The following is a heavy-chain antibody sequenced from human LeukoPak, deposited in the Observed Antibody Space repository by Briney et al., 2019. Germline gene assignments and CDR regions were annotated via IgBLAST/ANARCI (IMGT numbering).Heavy chain of an antibody. J-gene: IGHJ3*02. D-gene: IGHD4-23*01. V-gene: IGHV1-2*02. Sequence: ASVTVSCKASGYTFTGYYMHWVRQAPGQGLEWMGWINPNSGGTNYAQKFQGRVTMASDTSISTAYMELTRLTSDDTAVYYCARGAYGGNADAFDIWGQGTLVTVSS. CDR3: ARGAYGGNADAFDI. CDR2: INPNSGGT. CDR1: GYTFTGYY.